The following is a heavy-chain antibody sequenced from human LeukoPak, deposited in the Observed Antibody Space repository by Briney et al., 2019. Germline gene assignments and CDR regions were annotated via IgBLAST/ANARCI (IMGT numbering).Heavy chain of an antibody. J-gene: IGHJ5*02. CDR2: IIPSLGRA. CDR3: AIAIKAVVVSAVTDRPDP. V-gene: IGHV1-69*04. Sequence: SVKVSCKTPADTFITYAIAWGRQAPGQGLEDMGRIIPSLGRANYAQQVQDRVRITGDSPTSTAYMELISLRSDDTAIYSCAIAIKAVVVSAVTDRPDPWGQGTLVTVSS. CDR1: ADTFITYA. D-gene: IGHD2-15*01.